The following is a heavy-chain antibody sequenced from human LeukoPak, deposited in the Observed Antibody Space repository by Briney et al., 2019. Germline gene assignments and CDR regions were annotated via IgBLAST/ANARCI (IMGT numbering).Heavy chain of an antibody. Sequence: GGSLRLSCAASGFTFSSFAMTWVRQAPGKGLEWVSAINSGDKTYYADSVKGRFTISRDISRNTLYLQMNSLNAEDTAVYYCAKPYNYCSPTSCNYAFDTWGQGTKVTVSS. CDR2: INSGDKT. J-gene: IGHJ3*02. CDR1: GFTFSSFA. CDR3: AKPYNYCSPTSCNYAFDT. D-gene: IGHD2-2*01. V-gene: IGHV3-23*01.